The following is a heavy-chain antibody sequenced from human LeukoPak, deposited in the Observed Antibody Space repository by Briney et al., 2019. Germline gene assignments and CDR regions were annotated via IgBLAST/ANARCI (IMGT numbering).Heavy chain of an antibody. V-gene: IGHV4-59*01. J-gene: IGHJ4*02. D-gene: IGHD6-13*01. CDR3: ARDRPGDSSLDY. CDR1: GVSISPDY. Sequence: ASETLSLTCTVSGVSISPDYWSWIRQPPGKGLEWIGYIYYTGNTNYNPSLRRRVTISVDTSKNQLSLSLRSVTAADTAVYYCARDRPGDSSLDYWGQATLVTVSS. CDR2: IYYTGNT.